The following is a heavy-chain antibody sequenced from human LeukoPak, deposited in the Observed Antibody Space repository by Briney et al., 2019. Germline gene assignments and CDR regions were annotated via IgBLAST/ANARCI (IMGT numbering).Heavy chain of an antibody. J-gene: IGHJ5*02. CDR2: INHSGST. V-gene: IGHV4-34*01. CDR3: ARESGTGIGWFDP. Sequence: SETLSLTCAVYGGSFSGYYWSWIRQPPGKGLEWIGEINHSGSTNYNPSLKSRVTISVDTSKNQFSLKPSSVTAADTAVYYCARESGTGIGWFDPWGQGTLVTVSS. D-gene: IGHD1-26*01. CDR1: GGSFSGYY.